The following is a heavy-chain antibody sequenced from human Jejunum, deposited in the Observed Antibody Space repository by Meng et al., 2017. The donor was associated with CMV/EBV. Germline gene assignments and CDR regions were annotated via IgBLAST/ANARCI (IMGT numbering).Heavy chain of an antibody. CDR2: INSHSGDT. CDR1: GDTPTADF. Sequence: KASGDTPTADFMFWVRQAPGQGLEWMGWINSHSGDTQYAQKFQGRVTMTRDTSISTVYMDLSSLRSDDTADYYCLTYTSSSHSFGPWGQGTLVTVSS. D-gene: IGHD6-6*01. J-gene: IGHJ5*02. V-gene: IGHV1-2*02. CDR3: LTYTSSSHSFGP.